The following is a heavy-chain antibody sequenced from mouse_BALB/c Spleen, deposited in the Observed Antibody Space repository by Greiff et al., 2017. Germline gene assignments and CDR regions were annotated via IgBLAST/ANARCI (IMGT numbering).Heavy chain of an antibody. V-gene: IGHV7-3*02. CDR3: ERVLDGNYDAMDY. D-gene: IGHD2-1*01. J-gene: IGHJ4*01. Sequence: EVQLMESGGGLVQPGGSLRLSCATSGFTFTDYYMSWVRQPPGKALEWLGFIRNKANGYTTEYSASVKGRFTISRDNSQSILYLQMNTLRAEDSATYYCERVLDGNYDAMDYWGQGTSVTVSS. CDR2: IRNKANGYTT. CDR1: GFTFTDYY.